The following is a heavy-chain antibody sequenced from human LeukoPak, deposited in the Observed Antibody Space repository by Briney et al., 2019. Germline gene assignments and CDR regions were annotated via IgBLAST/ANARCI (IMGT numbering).Heavy chain of an antibody. V-gene: IGHV4-59*08. CDR3: ARRTVVFDY. CDR2: IYYSGST. J-gene: IGHJ4*02. D-gene: IGHD4-23*01. CDR1: GGSISNYY. Sequence: PSETLSLTCTVSGGSISNYYWSWIRQPPGKGLEWIGYIYYSGSTNYNPSLKSRVTISVDSSKTQFSLKLSSVTAADTAVYYCARRTVVFDYWGQGTLVTVSS.